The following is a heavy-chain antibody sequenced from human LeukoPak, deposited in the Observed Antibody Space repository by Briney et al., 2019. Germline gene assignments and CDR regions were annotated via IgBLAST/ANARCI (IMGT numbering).Heavy chain of an antibody. CDR2: IYYSGST. Sequence: SETLSLTCSVSGGSISSYYWSWIRQPPGKGLEWIGYIYYSGSTNYNPSLKSRVTISMDTSKNQFSLKLNSVTAADTAVYYCARDRVVRGVYDQWGQGTLVTVSS. J-gene: IGHJ4*02. CDR3: ARDRVVRGVYDQ. CDR1: GGSISSYY. V-gene: IGHV4-59*01. D-gene: IGHD3-10*01.